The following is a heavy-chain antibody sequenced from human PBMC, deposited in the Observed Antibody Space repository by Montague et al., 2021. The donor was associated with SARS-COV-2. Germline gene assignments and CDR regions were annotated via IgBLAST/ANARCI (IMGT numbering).Heavy chain of an antibody. V-gene: IGHV4-59*01. J-gene: IGHJ5*02. CDR2: GLKNDTERT. CDR1: NGSISTFY. CDR3: ARDPGGFQQYLLDL. Sequence: SETLSLTCTVSNGSISTFYWTWVRQRPGQGLEWIGNGLKNDTERTNYNPSLRSRLRFSIDTSKNQFSLTLHSVTAADTATYFCARDPGGFQQYLLDLWGRGIAVTVSS. D-gene: IGHD6-25*01.